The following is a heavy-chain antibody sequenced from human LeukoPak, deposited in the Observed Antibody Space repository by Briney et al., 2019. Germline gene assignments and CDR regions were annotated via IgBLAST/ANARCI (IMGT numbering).Heavy chain of an antibody. V-gene: IGHV4-34*01. CDR3: ARDPPQYYYDSSGCYFDY. CDR1: GGSISSYY. D-gene: IGHD3-22*01. J-gene: IGHJ4*02. Sequence: SETLSLTCTVSGGSISSYYWSWIRQPPGKGLEWIGEINHSGSTNYNPSLKSRVTISVDTSKNQFSLKLSSVTAADTAVYYCARDPPQYYYDSSGCYFDYWGQGTLVTVSS. CDR2: INHSGST.